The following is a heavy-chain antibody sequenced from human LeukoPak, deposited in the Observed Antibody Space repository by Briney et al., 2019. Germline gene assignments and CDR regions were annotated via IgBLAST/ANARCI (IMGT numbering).Heavy chain of an antibody. J-gene: IGHJ6*04. V-gene: IGHV3-23*01. Sequence: GGSLRLSCAASGFTFSTYAMAWVRQAPGKKGLEWVSSISGSGVSTNYADSVKGRFTISRDNAKNSLYLQMNSLRAEDTAVYYCAELGITMIGGVWGKGTTVTISS. CDR2: ISGSGVST. D-gene: IGHD3-10*02. CDR3: AELGITMIGGV. CDR1: GFTFSTYA.